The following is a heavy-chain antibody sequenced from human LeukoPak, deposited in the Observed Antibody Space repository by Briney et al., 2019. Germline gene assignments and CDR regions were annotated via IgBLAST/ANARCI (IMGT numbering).Heavy chain of an antibody. D-gene: IGHD3-10*01. CDR1: GFTFSNSD. CDR2: ISASGGSA. Sequence: PGGSLRLSCAASGFTFSNSDMNWVRQAPGKGLEWVSFISASGGSAHYADSVRGRFTISRDNSKNTLYLQMNSLRAEDTAVYYCASRGIINAAYYYMDVWGKGTTVTVSS. J-gene: IGHJ6*03. V-gene: IGHV3-23*01. CDR3: ASRGIINAAYYYMDV.